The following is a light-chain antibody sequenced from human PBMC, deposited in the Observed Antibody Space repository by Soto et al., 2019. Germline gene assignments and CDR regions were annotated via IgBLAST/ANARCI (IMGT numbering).Light chain of an antibody. Sequence: QSALTQPASVSGSPGQSITISCTGTSSDVGAYNYVSWYQQHPGKAPKLMIFEVSNRPSGVSNRFSGSKSGNTASLTVSGLLAEDEADYFCLSYARGSTNWVFGGGTKLTVL. V-gene: IGLV2-14*01. CDR1: SSDVGAYNY. CDR3: LSYARGSTNWV. J-gene: IGLJ3*02. CDR2: EVS.